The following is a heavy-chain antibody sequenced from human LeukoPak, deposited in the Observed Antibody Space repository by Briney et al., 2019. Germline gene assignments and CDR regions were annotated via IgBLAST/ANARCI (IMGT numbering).Heavy chain of an antibody. V-gene: IGHV3-33*08. J-gene: IGHJ4*02. CDR3: AREGPRGNSQFDY. CDR2: IWYDGSNK. D-gene: IGHD2/OR15-2a*01. Sequence: GGSLRLSCAASGFTFSNAWMNWVRQAPGKGLEWVALIWYDGSNKYYADSVKGRLTISRDNSKNTLYLQMNSLRAEDTAVYYCAREGPRGNSQFDYWGQGTLVTVSS. CDR1: GFTFSNAW.